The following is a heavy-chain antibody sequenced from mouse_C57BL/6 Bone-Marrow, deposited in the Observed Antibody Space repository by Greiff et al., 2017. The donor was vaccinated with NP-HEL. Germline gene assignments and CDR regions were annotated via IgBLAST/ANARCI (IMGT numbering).Heavy chain of an antibody. Sequence: EVQLVESGGGLVQPGGSLKLSCAASGFTFSDYGMAWVRQAPRKGPEWVAFISNLAYSIYYADTVTGRFTISRENAKNTLYLEMSSLRSEDTAMYYCARLVYYGNQGYFDYWGQGTTLTVSS. J-gene: IGHJ2*01. CDR1: GFTFSDYG. D-gene: IGHD2-1*01. CDR2: ISNLAYSI. V-gene: IGHV5-15*01. CDR3: ARLVYYGNQGYFDY.